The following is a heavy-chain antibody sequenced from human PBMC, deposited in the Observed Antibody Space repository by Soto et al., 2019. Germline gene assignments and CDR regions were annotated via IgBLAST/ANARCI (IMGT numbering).Heavy chain of an antibody. CDR2: ILSNDEE. CDR3: ARIRGYCSGGSCYFYYFAMDV. D-gene: IGHD2-15*01. J-gene: IGHJ6*02. CDR1: GFSLSDADVG. V-gene: IGHV2-26*01. Sequence: GPTLVNPTETLTLTCTVSGFSLSDADVGVSWIRQPPGKALEWLAHILSNDEEVYSSSLRSRLTISKDTSRSQVVLTMSNMEPVDTATYYCARIRGYCSGGSCYFYYFAMDVWGQGTTVPVSS.